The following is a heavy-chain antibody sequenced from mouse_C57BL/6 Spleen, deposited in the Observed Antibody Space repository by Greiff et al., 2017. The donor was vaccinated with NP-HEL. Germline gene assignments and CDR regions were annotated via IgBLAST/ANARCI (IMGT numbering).Heavy chain of an antibody. CDR1: GFNIKDYY. V-gene: IGHV14-2*01. CDR3: ARDSSGLYYYAMDY. J-gene: IGHJ4*01. CDR2: IDPEDGET. D-gene: IGHD3-2*02. Sequence: VQLKESGAELVKPGASVKLSCTASGFNIKDYYMHWVKQRTEQGLEWIGRIDPEDGETKYAPKFQGKATLTADTSSNTAYLQLSSLTSEDTAVYYCARDSSGLYYYAMDYWGQGTSVTVSS.